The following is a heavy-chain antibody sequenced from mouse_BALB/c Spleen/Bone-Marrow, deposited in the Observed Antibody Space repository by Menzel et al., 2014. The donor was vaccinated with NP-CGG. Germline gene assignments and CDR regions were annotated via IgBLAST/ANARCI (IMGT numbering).Heavy chain of an antibody. J-gene: IGHJ2*01. D-gene: IGHD1-1*01. Sequence: VQLQQSGAELARPGASVKLSCKASGYTFTSYWMQWVKQRPGQGLEWIGAIYPGDGDTRYTQKFKGKATLTADKSSSIAYMQLSSLASEDSAVYYCAREGSSPYYFDYWGQGTTLTVSS. V-gene: IGHV1-87*01. CDR3: AREGSSPYYFDY. CDR1: GYTFTSYW. CDR2: IYPGDGDT.